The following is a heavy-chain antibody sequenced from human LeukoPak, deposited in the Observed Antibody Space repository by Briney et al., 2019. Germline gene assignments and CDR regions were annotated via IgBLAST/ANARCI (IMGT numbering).Heavy chain of an antibody. D-gene: IGHD3-16*01. V-gene: IGHV3-66*01. CDR1: GFTVSSNY. J-gene: IGHJ3*02. CDR3: ATSFGQTYEVDAFDI. Sequence: GGSLRLSCAASGFTVSSNYMSWVRQAPGKGLEWVSVIYSGGSTYYADSVKGRFTISRDNSKNTLYLQMNSLRAEDTAVYYCATSFGQTYEVDAFDIWGQGTMVTVSS. CDR2: IYSGGST.